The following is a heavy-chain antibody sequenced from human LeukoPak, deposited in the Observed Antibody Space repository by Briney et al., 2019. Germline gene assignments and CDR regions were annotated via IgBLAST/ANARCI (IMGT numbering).Heavy chain of an antibody. Sequence: SETLSLTCTVSGVPISGRYWSWVRQPPGKGLEWIGYIHDVGVSSHNSPLKSGVSISLDASRNQFSLHLSSVTAGDTAKYYCANVRRVLNPGAELTGRYYYYYYIDVWGNGTTVTVSS. V-gene: IGHV4-59*11. D-gene: IGHD7-27*01. CDR2: IHDVGVS. CDR3: ANVRRVLNPGAELTGRYYYYYYIDV. J-gene: IGHJ6*03. CDR1: GVPISGRY.